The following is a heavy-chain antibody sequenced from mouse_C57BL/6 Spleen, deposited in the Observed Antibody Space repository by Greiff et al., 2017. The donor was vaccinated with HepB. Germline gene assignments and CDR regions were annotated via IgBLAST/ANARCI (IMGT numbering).Heavy chain of an antibody. CDR3: ARSGGKGDY. V-gene: IGHV1-52*01. CDR2: IDPSDSET. J-gene: IGHJ2*01. Sequence: QVQLKQPGAELVRPGSSVKLSCKASGYTFTSYWMHWVKQRPIQGLEWIGNIDPSDSETHYNQKFKDKATLTVDKSSSTAYMQLSSLTSEDSAVYYCARSGGKGDYWGQGTTLTVSS. CDR1: GYTFTSYW. D-gene: IGHD3-1*01.